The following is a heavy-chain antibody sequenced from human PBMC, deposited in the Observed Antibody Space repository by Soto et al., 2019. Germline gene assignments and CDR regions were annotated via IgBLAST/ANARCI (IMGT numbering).Heavy chain of an antibody. J-gene: IGHJ6*02. V-gene: IGHV1-18*01. Sequence: ASVKVSCKASGYTFTSYGISWVRQAPRQGLEWMGWISAYNGNTNYAQKLQGRVTMTTDTSTSTAYMELRSLRSDDTAVYYCARDLDPVTFHYGMDVWGQGTTVTVSS. CDR1: GYTFTSYG. CDR3: ARDLDPVTFHYGMDV. CDR2: ISAYNGNT. D-gene: IGHD3-10*01.